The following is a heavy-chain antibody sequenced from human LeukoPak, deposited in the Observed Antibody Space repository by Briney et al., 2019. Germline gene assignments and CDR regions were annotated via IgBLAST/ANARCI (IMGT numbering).Heavy chain of an antibody. CDR3: AKVMPLYQLQWGLYDY. CDR1: GFTFTRYW. V-gene: IGHV3-74*01. D-gene: IGHD2-2*01. CDR2: INTDGSST. J-gene: IGHJ4*02. Sequence: GGSLRLSCAASGFTFTRYWMHWVRQAPGKGLVWVSRINTDGSSTAYADSVKGRFTISRDNSKNTLYLQMNSLRAEDTAVYYCAKVMPLYQLQWGLYDYWGQGTLVTVSS.